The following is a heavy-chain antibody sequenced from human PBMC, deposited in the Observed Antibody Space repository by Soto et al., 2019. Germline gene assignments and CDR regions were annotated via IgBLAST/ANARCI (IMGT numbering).Heavy chain of an antibody. CDR2: ISPSTSHI. CDR1: GFTFSSCT. CDR3: SGCSGGACHQNYGMDF. J-gene: IGHJ6*02. V-gene: IGHV3-21*01. Sequence: EVHLVESGGGLVKPGGSLRLSCAVSGFTFSSCTMNWVRQAPGKGLEWVSSISPSTSHIYYADSVKGRITISRDNAKNSLFLQMNSLRAEDTAVYYCSGCSGGACHQNYGMDFWGQGTTVTVSS. D-gene: IGHD2-15*01.